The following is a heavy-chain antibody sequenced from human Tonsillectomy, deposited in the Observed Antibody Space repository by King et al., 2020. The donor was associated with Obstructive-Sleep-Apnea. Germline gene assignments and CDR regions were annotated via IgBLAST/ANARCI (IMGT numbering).Heavy chain of an antibody. CDR2: VYYMWNT. J-gene: IGHJ4*02. D-gene: IGHD1-26*01. CDR1: CSSTSSSNYY. CDR3: ARRYSGSYPFAY. V-gene: IGHV4-39*01. Sequence: QLQESGPGLFKPSETLYLTCTFACSSTSSSNYYWVWIRQPPGKWLEWICSVYYMWNTNYNPSLKTLFTISINTSKGQFSLELNSVTAADTATYYCARRYSGSYPFAYWGQGTLVTVSS.